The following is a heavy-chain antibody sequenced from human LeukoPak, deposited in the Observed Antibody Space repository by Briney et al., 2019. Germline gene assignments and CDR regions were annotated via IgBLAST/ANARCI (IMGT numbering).Heavy chain of an antibody. CDR1: GFTFSGSA. V-gene: IGHV3-73*01. Sequence: GGSLRLSCAASGFTFSGSAMHWVRQASGKGLEWVGRIRSKANSYATAYAASVKGRFTISRDDSKNTAYLQMNSLKTEDTAVYHCTTRRPDAFDIWGQGTMVTVSS. CDR3: TTRRPDAFDI. CDR2: IRSKANSYAT. J-gene: IGHJ3*02.